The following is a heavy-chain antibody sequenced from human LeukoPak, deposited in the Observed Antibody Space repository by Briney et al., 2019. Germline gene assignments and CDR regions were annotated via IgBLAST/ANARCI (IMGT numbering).Heavy chain of an antibody. CDR1: GFTFSSYG. D-gene: IGHD2-2*01. J-gene: IGHJ4*02. V-gene: IGHV3-30*03. CDR2: ISYDGSNK. CDR3: ARDSDIVLVRPFYYFDY. Sequence: GRSLRLSCAASGFTFSSYGMHWVRQAPGKGLEWVAVISYDGSNKYYADSVKGRFTISRDNSKNTLYLQMNSLRAEDTAVYYCARDSDIVLVRPFYYFDYWGQGTLVTVSS.